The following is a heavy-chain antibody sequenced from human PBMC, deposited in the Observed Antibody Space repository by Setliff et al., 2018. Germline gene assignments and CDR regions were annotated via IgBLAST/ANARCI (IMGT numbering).Heavy chain of an antibody. Sequence: GASVKVSCKTSGYTFTNYGINWVRQAPGQGLEWMGWINNYSFKTNSPQKFLDRLTMTRDTSTSTVYMELNSLTSDDTAVYYCARAGLAAAGRKGVFDHWGQGTLVTVSS. CDR3: ARAGLAAAGRKGVFDH. CDR2: INNYSFKT. D-gene: IGHD6-25*01. V-gene: IGHV1-18*01. CDR1: GYTFTNYG. J-gene: IGHJ4*02.